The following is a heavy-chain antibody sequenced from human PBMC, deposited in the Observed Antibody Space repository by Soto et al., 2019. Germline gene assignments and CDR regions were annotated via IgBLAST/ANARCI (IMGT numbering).Heavy chain of an antibody. Sequence: GGSLRLSCAASGFTFSNAWMSWVRQAPGKGLEWVGRIKSKTDGGTTDYAAPVKGRFTISRDDSKNTLYLQMNSLKTEDTAVYYCTTDPGYCSGGSCYDNWFDPWGQGTLVTVSS. CDR3: TTDPGYCSGGSCYDNWFDP. CDR1: GFTFSNAW. CDR2: IKSKTDGGTT. D-gene: IGHD2-15*01. J-gene: IGHJ5*02. V-gene: IGHV3-15*01.